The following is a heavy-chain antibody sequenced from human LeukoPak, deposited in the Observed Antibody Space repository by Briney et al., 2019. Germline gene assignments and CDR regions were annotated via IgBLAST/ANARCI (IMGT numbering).Heavy chain of an antibody. V-gene: IGHV3-33*01. CDR1: GFTFSSYG. CDR3: ARDSPDDAFDI. Sequence: GGSLRLSCAASGFTFSSYGVHWVRQAPGKGLEWVAVIWYDGSNKYYADSVKGRFTISRDNAKNTLYLQMNSLRAEDTAVYYCARDSPDDAFDIWGQGTMVTVSS. J-gene: IGHJ3*02. CDR2: IWYDGSNK.